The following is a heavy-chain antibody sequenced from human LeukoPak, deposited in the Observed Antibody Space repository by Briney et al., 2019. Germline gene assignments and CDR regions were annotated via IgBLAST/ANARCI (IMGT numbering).Heavy chain of an antibody. CDR1: GFTFSSYA. CDR2: ISGSGGST. J-gene: IGHJ4*02. Sequence: PGGSLRLSCAASGFTFSSYAMSWVRQAPGKGLEWVSAISGSGGSTYYADSVKGRFTISGDNSKNTLYLQMNSLRAEDTAVYYCARSPNSSGWYLDYWGQGTLVTVSS. D-gene: IGHD6-19*01. CDR3: ARSPNSSGWYLDY. V-gene: IGHV3-23*01.